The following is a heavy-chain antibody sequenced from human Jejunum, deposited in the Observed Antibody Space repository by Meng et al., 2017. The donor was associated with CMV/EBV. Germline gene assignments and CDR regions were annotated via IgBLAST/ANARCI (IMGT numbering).Heavy chain of an antibody. V-gene: IGHV1-8*01. CDR3: ARVGEVKGRLQLPFDY. Sequence: QVQLAQSGAEVKRPGVSVTVSCKASGYTFSNYDINWVRQAPGQGLEWMGWMNPYSGNTGYAQKFRGRVIMTKNTSITTAYMELSSLRSEDTGVYYCARVGEVKGRLQLPFDYWGQGTLVTVSS. CDR1: GYTFSNYD. CDR2: MNPYSGNT. J-gene: IGHJ4*02. D-gene: IGHD5-24*01.